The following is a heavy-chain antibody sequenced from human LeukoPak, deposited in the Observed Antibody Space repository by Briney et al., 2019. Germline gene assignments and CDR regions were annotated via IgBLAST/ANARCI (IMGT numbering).Heavy chain of an antibody. CDR3: ARQRLGCSGGSCYSWEPLNWFDP. J-gene: IGHJ5*02. V-gene: IGHV3-74*01. D-gene: IGHD2-15*01. CDR1: GFTFSSYW. Sequence: GGSLRLSCAASGFTFSSYWMHWVRQAPGKGLVWVSRINSDGSSTSYADSVKGRFTISRDNAKNTLYLQMNSLRAEDTAVYYCARQRLGCSGGSCYSWEPLNWFDPWGQGTLVTVSS. CDR2: INSDGSST.